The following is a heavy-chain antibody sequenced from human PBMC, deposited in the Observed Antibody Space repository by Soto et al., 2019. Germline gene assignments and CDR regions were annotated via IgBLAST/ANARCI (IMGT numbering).Heavy chain of an antibody. CDR1: GGSISSSSYY. D-gene: IGHD3-10*01. CDR3: ARLLGGFGELYYYYGMDV. V-gene: IGHV4-39*01. CDR2: IYYSGST. Sequence: SETLSLTCTVSGGSISSSSYYWGWISQPPGKGLEWIGSIYYSGSTYYNPSLKSRVTISVDTSKNQFSLKLSSVTAADTAVYYCARLLGGFGELYYYYGMDVWGQGTTVTVSS. J-gene: IGHJ6*02.